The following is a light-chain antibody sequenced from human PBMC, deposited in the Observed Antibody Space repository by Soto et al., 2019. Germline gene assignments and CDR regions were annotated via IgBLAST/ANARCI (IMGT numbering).Light chain of an antibody. V-gene: IGKV1-5*03. Sequence: QMTQSPATLAASVGDRVSITCRASQSIDTWLAWYQQKPGKAPNLLIYKASRLESGVSSRFSGSGSGTEFTLTISSLQPEDFATYYCQQLFIYPPTFGPGTKVDIK. CDR1: QSIDTW. CDR2: KAS. J-gene: IGKJ3*01. CDR3: QQLFIYPPT.